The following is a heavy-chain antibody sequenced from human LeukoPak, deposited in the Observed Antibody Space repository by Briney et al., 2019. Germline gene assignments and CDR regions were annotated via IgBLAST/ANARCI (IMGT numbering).Heavy chain of an antibody. J-gene: IGHJ5*02. V-gene: IGHV5-10-1*01. CDR1: GYSFTSYW. CDR3: AREPIIVVVAATHWFDP. D-gene: IGHD2-15*01. CDR2: IDPSDSYT. Sequence: GESLRISCKGSGYSFTSYWISWVRQMPGKGLEWMGRIDPSDSYTNYSPSFQGHVTISADKSISTAYLQWSSLKASDTAMYYCAREPIIVVVAATHWFDPWRQGTLVTVSS.